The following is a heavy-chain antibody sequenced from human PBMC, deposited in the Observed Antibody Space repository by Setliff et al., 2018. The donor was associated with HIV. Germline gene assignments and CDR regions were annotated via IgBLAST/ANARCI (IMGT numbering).Heavy chain of an antibody. V-gene: IGHV3-9*01. J-gene: IGHJ3*01. CDR1: GLTLNDYA. CDR3: ANSRVFDL. Sequence: GGSLRLSCAVPGLTLNDYAMHWVRQAPGKGLEWVSGISWNTGIKAYADSVKGRFTISRDNAKNSVYLEMISLRVEDTALYYCANSRVFDLWGQGIMVTVSS. CDR2: ISWNTGIK. D-gene: IGHD3-3*01.